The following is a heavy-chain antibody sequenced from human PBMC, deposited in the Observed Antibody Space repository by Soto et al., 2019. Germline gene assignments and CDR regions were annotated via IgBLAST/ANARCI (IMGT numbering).Heavy chain of an antibody. CDR3: ARGLDHSKIGY. V-gene: IGHV4-34*01. CDR1: GGSLSDYY. J-gene: IGHJ4*02. Sequence: ETLSLTCAVNGGSLSDYYMSWIRQSPGKGLEWIGEISQSEGTNYNPSLKSRVTMSRDLSKNQFSLRLNSVTDADSAVYYCARGLDHSKIGYWGPGTLVTVSS. D-gene: IGHD4-4*01. CDR2: ISQSEGT.